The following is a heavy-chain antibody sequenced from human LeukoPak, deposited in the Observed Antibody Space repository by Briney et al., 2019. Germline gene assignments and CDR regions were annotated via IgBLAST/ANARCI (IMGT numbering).Heavy chain of an antibody. Sequence: GGSLRLSCSASGFTFSSYAMSWVRQAPGKGLEWVSAISGSGGGTYYADSVKGRFTISRDNSKNTLYLQMNSLRAEDTAVYYCAKDPRVLLWFGGPDYWGQGTLVTVSS. V-gene: IGHV3-23*01. CDR3: AKDPRVLLWFGGPDY. D-gene: IGHD3-10*01. CDR2: ISGSGGGT. CDR1: GFTFSSYA. J-gene: IGHJ4*02.